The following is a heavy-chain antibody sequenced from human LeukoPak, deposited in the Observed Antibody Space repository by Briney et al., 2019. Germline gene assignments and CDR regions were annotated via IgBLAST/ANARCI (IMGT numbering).Heavy chain of an antibody. Sequence: GGSLRLSCAASGFTFSSYSMNWVRQAPGKGLEWVSSISSSSSYIYYADSVKGRFTISRDNAKNSLYLQMNSLRAEDTAVYYCARAVDTAMVNFDYWGQGTLVTVSS. V-gene: IGHV3-21*01. J-gene: IGHJ4*02. CDR2: ISSSSSYI. CDR1: GFTFSSYS. CDR3: ARAVDTAMVNFDY. D-gene: IGHD5-18*01.